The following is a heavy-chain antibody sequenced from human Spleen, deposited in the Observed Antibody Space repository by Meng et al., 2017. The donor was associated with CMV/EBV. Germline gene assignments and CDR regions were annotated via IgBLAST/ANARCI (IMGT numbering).Heavy chain of an antibody. CDR3: ARDNPAAGTHYYYYGMDV. CDR2: IMPIFGTA. J-gene: IGHJ6*02. V-gene: IGHV1-69*05. Sequence: SVKVSCKTSGSTFSSDAISWVRQAPGQGLEWMGGIMPIFGTANYAQKSQGRVTITTDESTSTAYMELSSLRFEDTAVYYCARDNPAAGTHYYYYGMDVWGQGTTVTVSS. D-gene: IGHD6-13*01. CDR1: GSTFSSDA.